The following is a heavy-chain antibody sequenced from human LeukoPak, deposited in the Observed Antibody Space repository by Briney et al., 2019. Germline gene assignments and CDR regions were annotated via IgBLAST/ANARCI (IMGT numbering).Heavy chain of an antibody. CDR2: IYYSGST. CDR3: ARAGMATVYYFDY. J-gene: IGHJ4*02. V-gene: IGHV4-59*01. D-gene: IGHD5-24*01. CDR1: GGSISSYY. Sequence: SETLSLTCTVSGGSISSYYWNWIRQPPGKGLEWIGYIYYSGSTNYNPSLKSRVTISVDTSKDQFSLKLSSVTAADTAVYYCARAGMATVYYFDYWGRGTLVTVSS.